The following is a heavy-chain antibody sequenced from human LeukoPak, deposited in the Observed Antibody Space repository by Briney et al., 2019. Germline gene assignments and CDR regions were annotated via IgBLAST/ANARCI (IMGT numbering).Heavy chain of an antibody. J-gene: IGHJ4*02. CDR2: ISSSSSTI. CDR1: GFTFSSYS. Sequence: PGGSLRLSCAASGFTFSSYSMNWVRQAPGKGLEWVSYISSSSSTIYYADSVKGRFTISRDNSKNTLFLQMNSLRAEDTAVYYCAKSRATSGYYSDYWGQGTLVTASS. D-gene: IGHD3-22*01. CDR3: AKSRATSGYYSDY. V-gene: IGHV3-48*01.